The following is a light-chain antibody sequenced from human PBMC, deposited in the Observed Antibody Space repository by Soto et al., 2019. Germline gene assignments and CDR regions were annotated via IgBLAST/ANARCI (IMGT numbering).Light chain of an antibody. V-gene: IGKV3-20*01. CDR2: GTP. CDR1: QSVSSSY. J-gene: IGKJ1*01. CDR3: KQYGSSPWT. Sequence: EIVLTQSPGTLSLSPGERATLSCRASQSVSSSYLAWYQQKPGQAPRLLIYGTPSRATAIPDRFSGSGSGTDFPLTISRLELEDFAVYYCKQYGSSPWTFGQGTKVDIK.